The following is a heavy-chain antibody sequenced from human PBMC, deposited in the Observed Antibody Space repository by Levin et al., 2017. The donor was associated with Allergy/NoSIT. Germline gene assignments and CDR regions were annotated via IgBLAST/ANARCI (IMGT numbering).Heavy chain of an antibody. CDR2: ISSSSGYI. CDR1: GFTFSSYS. V-gene: IGHV3-21*01. CDR3: ARVRGVVVPAAAPGHSNWFDP. Sequence: GGSLRLSCAASGFTFSSYSMNWVRQAPGKGLEWVSSISSSSGYIYYADSVKGRFTISRDNAKNSLYLQMNSLRAEDTAVYYCARVRGVVVPAAAPGHSNWFDPWGQGTLVTVSS. J-gene: IGHJ5*02. D-gene: IGHD2-2*01.